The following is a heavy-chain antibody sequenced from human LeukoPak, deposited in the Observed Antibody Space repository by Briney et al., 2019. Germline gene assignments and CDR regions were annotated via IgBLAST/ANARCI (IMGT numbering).Heavy chain of an antibody. V-gene: IGHV4-59*01. CDR1: DDPIRNYY. D-gene: IGHD2-15*01. CDR2: IYYSGST. Sequence: SETLSLTCIVSDDPIRNYYLSWIRQPPGKGLEWIGYIYYSGSTNYNPSLKSRVTISADTSKKQFSLNLRSVTAADTAVYYCAREIECSGGSCHEYWGQGMLVTVSS. CDR3: AREIECSGGSCHEY. J-gene: IGHJ4*02.